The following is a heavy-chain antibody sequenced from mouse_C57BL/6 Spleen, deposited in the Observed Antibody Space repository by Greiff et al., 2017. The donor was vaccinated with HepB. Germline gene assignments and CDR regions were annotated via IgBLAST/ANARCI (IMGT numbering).Heavy chain of an antibody. J-gene: IGHJ4*01. Sequence: VKLQESGAELVKPGASVKISCKASGYAFSSYWMNWVKQRPGKGLEWIGQIYPGDGDTNYNGKFKGKATLTADKSSSTAYMQLSSLTSEDSAVYFCARGDLPHAMDYWGQGTSVTVSS. CDR2: IYPGDGDT. V-gene: IGHV1-80*01. CDR1: GYAFSSYW. CDR3: ARGDLPHAMDY. D-gene: IGHD2-1*01.